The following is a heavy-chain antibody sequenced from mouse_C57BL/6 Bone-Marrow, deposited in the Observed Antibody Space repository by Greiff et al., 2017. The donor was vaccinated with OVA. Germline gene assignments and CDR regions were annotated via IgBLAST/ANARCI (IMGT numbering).Heavy chain of an antibody. J-gene: IGHJ4*01. CDR1: GYTFTSYW. CDR2: IYPGSGRT. CDR3: ARSGITTVEGDFAMDY. D-gene: IGHD1-1*01. Sequence: QVQLQQPGAELVKPGASVKMSCKASGYTFTSYWITWVKQRPGQGLEWIGDIYPGSGRTNYNEKFKSQATLTVDTSSSTAYMPLSSLTSEDSAVYYCARSGITTVEGDFAMDYWGQGTSVTVSS. V-gene: IGHV1-55*01.